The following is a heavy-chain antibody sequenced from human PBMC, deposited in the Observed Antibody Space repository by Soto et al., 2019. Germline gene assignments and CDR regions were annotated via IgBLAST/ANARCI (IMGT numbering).Heavy chain of an antibody. CDR2: ISGSGGST. J-gene: IGHJ5*02. Sequence: GGSLRLSCAASGFTFSSYAMSWVRQAPGKGLEWVSAISGSGGSTYYADSVKGRFTISRDNSKNTLYLQMKSLRAEDRAVYYGAKDWISGWNDWFDPWGQGTLVTVSS. V-gene: IGHV3-23*01. CDR1: GFTFSSYA. CDR3: AKDWISGWNDWFDP. D-gene: IGHD6-19*01.